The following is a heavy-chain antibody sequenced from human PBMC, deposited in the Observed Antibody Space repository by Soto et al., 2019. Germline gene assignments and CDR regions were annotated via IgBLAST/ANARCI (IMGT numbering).Heavy chain of an antibody. CDR2: INAGNGNT. J-gene: IGHJ3*02. V-gene: IGHV1-3*01. CDR3: AMPFIAVAHQGAFDI. Sequence: ASVKVSCKASGYTFTSYAMHWLRQAPGQRLEWMGWINAGNGNTKYSQKFQGRVTITRDTSASTAYMELSSLRSEDTAVYYCAMPFIAVAHQGAFDIWGQGTMVTVSS. D-gene: IGHD6-19*01. CDR1: GYTFTSYA.